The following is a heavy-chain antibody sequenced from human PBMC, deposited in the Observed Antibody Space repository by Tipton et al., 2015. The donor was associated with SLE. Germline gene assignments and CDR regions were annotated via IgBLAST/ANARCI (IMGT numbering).Heavy chain of an antibody. D-gene: IGHD2/OR15-2a*01. Sequence: PGLVKPSETLSLTCAVSGCSISSGYWWSWVRQPPGKGLEWIGEIERTGRTNYNPTIKGRVTISVDTSKNQFSLSLNSVTAADTAVYYCGRNGDYCPDHWGQGPLVTISS. CDR2: IERTGRT. CDR1: GCSISSGYW. J-gene: IGHJ4*02. V-gene: IGHV4-4*02. CDR3: GRNGDYCPDH.